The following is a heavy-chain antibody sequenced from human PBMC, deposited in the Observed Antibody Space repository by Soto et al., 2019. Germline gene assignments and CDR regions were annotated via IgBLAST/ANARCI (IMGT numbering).Heavy chain of an antibody. CDR2: INAGNGNT. CDR3: ASINPGYCSGGSCYDNFDY. V-gene: IGHV1-3*01. D-gene: IGHD2-15*01. CDR1: GYTFTSYA. Sequence: ASVKVSCKASGYTFTSYAMHWVRQAPGQRLEWMGWINAGNGNTKYSQKFQGRVTITRDTSASTAYMELSSLRSEDTAVYYCASINPGYCSGGSCYDNFDYWGQGTLVTVSS. J-gene: IGHJ4*02.